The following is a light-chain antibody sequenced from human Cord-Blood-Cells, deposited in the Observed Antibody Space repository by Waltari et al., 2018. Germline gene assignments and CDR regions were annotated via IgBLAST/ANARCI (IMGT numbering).Light chain of an antibody. CDR3: SSYTSSSTLVV. Sequence: QSALTQPASVSGSPGQSLTISCTGNSSDVGGYNYVSWYQQHPGKAPKLMIYDVSNLPSGVSHRFSGSKSGNTASLTISGLQAEDEADYYGSSYTSSSTLVVFGGGTKLTVL. CDR2: DVS. V-gene: IGLV2-14*01. J-gene: IGLJ3*02. CDR1: SSDVGGYNY.